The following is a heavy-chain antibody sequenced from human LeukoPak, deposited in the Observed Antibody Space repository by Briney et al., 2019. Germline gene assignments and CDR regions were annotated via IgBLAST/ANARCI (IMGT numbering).Heavy chain of an antibody. J-gene: IGHJ4*02. CDR3: AKVIYDRSGYYYGFDS. Sequence: GGSLRLSCAASGFTFSSYAMSWVRQAPGKGLEWVSAISGSGGSTYYADSVKGRFTIPRDNSKNTLYLQMNSLRAEDTAVYYCAKVIYDRSGYYYGFDSWGQGTLVTVSS. D-gene: IGHD3-22*01. CDR1: GFTFSSYA. CDR2: ISGSGGST. V-gene: IGHV3-23*01.